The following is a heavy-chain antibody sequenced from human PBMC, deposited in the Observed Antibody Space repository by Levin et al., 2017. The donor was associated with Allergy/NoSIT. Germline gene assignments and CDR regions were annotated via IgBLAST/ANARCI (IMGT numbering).Heavy chain of an antibody. V-gene: IGHV3-30*03. Sequence: LSLTCAASGFTFSSYGMHWVRQAPGKGLEWVAVISYDGSNKYYADSVKGRFTISRDNSKNTLYLQMNSLRAEDTAVYYCASNPWLTRAHEPPIDYWGQGTLVTVSS. J-gene: IGHJ4*02. CDR2: ISYDGSNK. CDR1: GFTFSSYG. CDR3: ASNPWLTRAHEPPIDY. D-gene: IGHD3-9*01.